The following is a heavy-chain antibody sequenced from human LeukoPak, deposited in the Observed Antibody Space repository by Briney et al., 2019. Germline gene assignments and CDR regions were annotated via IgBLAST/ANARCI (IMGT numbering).Heavy chain of an antibody. CDR3: AKDRPYYYRSGRLGYYFDY. J-gene: IGHJ4*02. D-gene: IGHD3-10*01. Sequence: GGSLRLSCAVSGITVSGKHMSSVRQAPGKGPEWVSITYGGGSTFFSDSVKGRFTISRDNSKNTLYLQMNSLRAEDTAVYYCAKDRPYYYRSGRLGYYFDYWGQGTPVTVSS. V-gene: IGHV3-53*01. CDR1: GITVSGKH. CDR2: TYGGGST.